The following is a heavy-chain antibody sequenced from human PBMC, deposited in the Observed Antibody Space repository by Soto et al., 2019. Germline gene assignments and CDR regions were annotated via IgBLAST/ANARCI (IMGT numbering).Heavy chain of an antibody. D-gene: IGHD3-22*01. CDR3: ARDNYYDSSGYYPGAFDI. V-gene: IGHV1-3*01. CDR2: INAGNGNT. CDR1: GYTFTSYA. J-gene: IGHJ3*02. Sequence: GASVKVSCXASGYTFTSYAMHWVRQAPGQRLEWMGWINAGNGNTKYSQKFQGRVTITRDTSASTAYMELSSLRSEDTAVYYCARDNYYDSSGYYPGAFDIWGQGTMVTVSS.